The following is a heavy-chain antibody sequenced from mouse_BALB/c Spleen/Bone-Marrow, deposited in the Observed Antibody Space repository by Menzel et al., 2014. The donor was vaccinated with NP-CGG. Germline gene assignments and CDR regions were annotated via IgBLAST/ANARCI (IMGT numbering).Heavy chain of an antibody. Sequence: VQRVESAPELVRPGASVKMSCKASGYTFTSFTIQWIKQRPGQGLEWIGYINPTRGYTDYNQKFKDRTTLTADKSSSTTYMQLTSLTSEDSAVYYCAREATYYAYFDYWGQGTALAVSS. CDR3: AREATYYAYFDY. V-gene: IGHV1-4*02. CDR1: GYTFTSFT. J-gene: IGHJ2*01. CDR2: INPTRGYT. D-gene: IGHD1-1*01.